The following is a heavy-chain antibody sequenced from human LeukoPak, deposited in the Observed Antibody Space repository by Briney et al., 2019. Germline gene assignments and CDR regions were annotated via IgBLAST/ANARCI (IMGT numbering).Heavy chain of an antibody. CDR1: GFTFSSYW. V-gene: IGHV3-7*01. J-gene: IGHJ3*02. CDR3: ARNVGPREYYDIVTGYKPYGAFDI. Sequence: GGSLRLSCAASGFTFSSYWMSWVRQAPGKGLEWVANIKQDGSEKYYVDSVNGLFTISRDNANNSLYLQMTSLTAENTVLYYCARNVGPREYYDIVTGYKPYGAFDIWGQGTMVTVSS. D-gene: IGHD3-9*01. CDR2: IKQDGSEK.